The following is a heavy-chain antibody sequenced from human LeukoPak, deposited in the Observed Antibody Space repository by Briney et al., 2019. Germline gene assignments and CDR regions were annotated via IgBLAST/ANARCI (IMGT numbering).Heavy chain of an antibody. J-gene: IGHJ5*02. D-gene: IGHD3-10*01. CDR3: AKLSYGSGSLRWFDP. CDR2: ISGSGGST. V-gene: IGHV3-23*01. CDR1: GFTFSSHA. Sequence: GGSLRLSCAASGFTFSSHAMSWVRQAPGKGLEWVSAISGSGGSTYYADSVKGRFTISRDNSKNTLYLQMNSLRAEDTAVYYCAKLSYGSGSLRWFDPWGQGTLVTVSS.